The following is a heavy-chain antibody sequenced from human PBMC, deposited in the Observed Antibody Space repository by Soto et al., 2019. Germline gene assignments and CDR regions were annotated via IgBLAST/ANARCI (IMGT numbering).Heavy chain of an antibody. CDR3: AKDNSLHWFAP. D-gene: IGHD2-15*01. CDR2: LNGNGGGT. V-gene: IGHV3-23*01. J-gene: IGHJ5*02. Sequence: EVQLLESGGGLVQPGGALRLACATSGFSVSTYAMTWGRQAPGKGLEWVSTLNGNGGGTYYADSVKGRFTISRDNYKNTLYQQMDSLRAEDTATSYCAKDNSLHWFAPWGQGTLVTVSS. CDR1: GFSVSTYA.